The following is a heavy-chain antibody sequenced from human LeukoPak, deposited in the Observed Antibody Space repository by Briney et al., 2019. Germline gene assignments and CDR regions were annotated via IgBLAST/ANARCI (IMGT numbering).Heavy chain of an antibody. CDR3: ARDLLRGSYFGWFDP. D-gene: IGHD1-26*01. J-gene: IGHJ5*02. CDR2: IYYSGST. V-gene: IGHV4-59*01. Sequence: SETLSLTCTVSGGSISSYYWSWIRQPPGRGLEWIGYIYYSGSTNYNPSLKSRITRSVDTSKDQFSLKLSSVTAADTDVYYCARDLLRGSYFGWFDPWGQGTLVTVSS. CDR1: GGSISSYY.